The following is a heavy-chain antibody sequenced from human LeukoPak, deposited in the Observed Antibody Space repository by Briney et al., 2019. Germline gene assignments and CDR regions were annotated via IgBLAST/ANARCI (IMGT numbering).Heavy chain of an antibody. CDR1: GFTFSNAW. D-gene: IGHD6-13*01. Sequence: GGSLRLSCAASGFTFSNAWMSWVRQAPGQGLEWVGRIKSKTDGGTTDYAAPVNGRFTISRDDSKNTLYLQMNSLKTEETAVHYCTTAGGAAAGLTDYYYYYGMDVWGQGTTVTVSS. CDR2: IKSKTDGGTT. CDR3: TTAGGAAAGLTDYYYYYGMDV. V-gene: IGHV3-15*01. J-gene: IGHJ6*02.